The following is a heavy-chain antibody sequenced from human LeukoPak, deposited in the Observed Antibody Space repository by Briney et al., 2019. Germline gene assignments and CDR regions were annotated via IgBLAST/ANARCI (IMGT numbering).Heavy chain of an antibody. J-gene: IGHJ4*02. CDR3: AKERLFGYCSGGSCYSDY. CDR2: IRYDGSNK. V-gene: IGHV3-30*02. Sequence: GGSLRLSCAAYGFTFSSYGMHWVRQAPGKGLEWVAFIRYDGSNKYYADSVKGRFTISRDNSKNTLYLQMNSLRAEDTAVYYCAKERLFGYCSGGSCYSDYWGQGTLVTVSS. D-gene: IGHD2-15*01. CDR1: GFTFSSYG.